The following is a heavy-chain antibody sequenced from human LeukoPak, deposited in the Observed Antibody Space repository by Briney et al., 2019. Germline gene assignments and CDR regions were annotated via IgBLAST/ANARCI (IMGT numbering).Heavy chain of an antibody. J-gene: IGHJ4*02. CDR3: ARRKKGELLIDY. Sequence: GESLKISCKGSGYSFTYYWLGWVRQMSGKGVGLGGIFYPGDYDTRYSPSFQGQVTISADKSISTAYLQWSSLKASDTAMYYCARRKKGELLIDYWGQGTLVTVSS. D-gene: IGHD3-10*01. CDR1: GYSFTYYW. CDR2: FYPGDYDT. V-gene: IGHV5-51*01.